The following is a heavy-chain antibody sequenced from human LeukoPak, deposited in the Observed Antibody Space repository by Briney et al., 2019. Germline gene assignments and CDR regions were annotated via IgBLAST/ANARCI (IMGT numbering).Heavy chain of an antibody. Sequence: GGSLRLSCAASGFTFSSYGMHWVHQAPGKGLEWVAVIWYDGSNKYYADSVKGRFTISRDNSKNTLYLQMNSLRAEDTAVYYCARAYSSGRLVLLDYWGQGTLVTVSS. CDR2: IWYDGSNK. J-gene: IGHJ4*02. D-gene: IGHD6-19*01. CDR3: ARAYSSGRLVLLDY. CDR1: GFTFSSYG. V-gene: IGHV3-33*01.